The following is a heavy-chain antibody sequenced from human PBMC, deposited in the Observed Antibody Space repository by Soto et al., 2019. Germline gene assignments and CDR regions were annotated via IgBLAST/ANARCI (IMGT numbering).Heavy chain of an antibody. CDR3: ARPYGSGRTGWFDP. Sequence: SETLSLTCTVSGGSISSSSYYWGWIRQPLGKGLEWIGSIYYSGSTYYNPSLKSRVTISVDTSKNQFSLKLSSVTAADTAVYYCARPYGSGRTGWFDPWGQGTLVTV. V-gene: IGHV4-39*01. CDR1: GGSISSSSYY. CDR2: IYYSGST. J-gene: IGHJ5*02. D-gene: IGHD3-10*01.